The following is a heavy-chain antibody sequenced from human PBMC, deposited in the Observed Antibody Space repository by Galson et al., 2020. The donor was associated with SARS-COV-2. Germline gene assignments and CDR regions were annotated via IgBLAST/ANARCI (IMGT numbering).Heavy chain of an antibody. CDR2: IYPRDADT. CDR3: ARRIYDTGGYEVGFDY. Sequence: VESLKISCKGSGDSFSDYWIAWVRQMPGKRLEWMGIIYPRDADTAYSPSFQGQVTISVDESITTAYLQWSSVKASDTAIYYCARRIYDTGGYEVGFDYWGQGTPVTVSS. V-gene: IGHV5-51*01. D-gene: IGHD3-22*01. J-gene: IGHJ4*02. CDR1: GDSFSDYW.